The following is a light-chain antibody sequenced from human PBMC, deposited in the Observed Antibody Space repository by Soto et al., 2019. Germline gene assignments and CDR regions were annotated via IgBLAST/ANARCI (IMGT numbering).Light chain of an antibody. CDR3: CSNAGRPDV. J-gene: IGLJ1*01. V-gene: IGLV2-11*01. Sequence: QSVLTQPRSVSGSPGQSVAISCTGTSSDIGGYNYVSWCQQHPGKAPKVMIYDVDKRPSGVPDRFSGSKSGSTASLTISDLQTEDEADYYCCSNAGRPDVFGTGTKVTVL. CDR2: DVD. CDR1: SSDIGGYNY.